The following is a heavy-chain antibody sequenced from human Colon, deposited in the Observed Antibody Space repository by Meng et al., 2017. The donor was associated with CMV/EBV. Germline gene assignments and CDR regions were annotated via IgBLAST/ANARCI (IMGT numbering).Heavy chain of an antibody. CDR1: GGSISSSSYY. D-gene: IGHD3-3*01. V-gene: IGHV3-23*01. CDR3: AKGADYLNFWSGYAY. Sequence: ETLSLTCTVSGGSISSSSYYWGWIRQPPGKGLEWVSSIGGGGVNAYYTEAVKGRFTISRDNSRNTLYLELSSLRADDTAVYYCAKGADYLNFWSGYAYWGQGTLVTVSS. CDR2: IGGGGVNA. J-gene: IGHJ4*02.